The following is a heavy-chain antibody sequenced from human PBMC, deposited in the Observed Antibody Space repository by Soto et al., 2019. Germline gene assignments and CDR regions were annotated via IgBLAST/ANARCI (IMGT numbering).Heavy chain of an antibody. J-gene: IGHJ4*02. CDR3: ARKRELTTVGPGYFDY. CDR1: GGTFSSYA. CDR2: IIPIFGTA. Sequence: SVKVSCKASGGTFSSYAISWVRQAPGQGLEWMGGIIPIFGTANYAQKFQGRVTITADESTSTAYMELSSLRSEDTAVYYCARKRELTTVGPGYFDYWGQGTLVTVSS. D-gene: IGHD4-17*01. V-gene: IGHV1-69*13.